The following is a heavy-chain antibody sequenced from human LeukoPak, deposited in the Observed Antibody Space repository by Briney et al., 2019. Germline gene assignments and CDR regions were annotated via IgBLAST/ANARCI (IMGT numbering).Heavy chain of an antibody. Sequence: GGSLRLSCAASGFTFSSYGMHWVRQAPGKGLEWVAVIWYDGSNKYYADSVKGRFTISRDNSKNTLYLQMNSLRAEDTAVYYCATSGYYTYYFDYWGQGTLVTVSS. D-gene: IGHD3-22*01. CDR1: GFTFSSYG. V-gene: IGHV3-33*01. J-gene: IGHJ4*02. CDR2: IWYDGSNK. CDR3: ATSGYYTYYFDY.